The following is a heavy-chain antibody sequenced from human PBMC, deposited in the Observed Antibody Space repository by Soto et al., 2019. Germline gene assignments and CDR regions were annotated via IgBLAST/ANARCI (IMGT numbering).Heavy chain of an antibody. V-gene: IGHV3-48*01. D-gene: IGHD2-15*01. CDR1: GFTFSSYS. CDR2: ISSSSSTI. CDR3: ARDLVVVVAAENDAFDI. J-gene: IGHJ3*02. Sequence: GGSLRLSCAASGFTFSSYSVNWVSQDPGKGLEWVSYISSSSSTIYYADSVKGRFTISRDNAKNSLYLQMNSLRAEDTAVYYCARDLVVVVAAENDAFDIWGQGTMVTVSS.